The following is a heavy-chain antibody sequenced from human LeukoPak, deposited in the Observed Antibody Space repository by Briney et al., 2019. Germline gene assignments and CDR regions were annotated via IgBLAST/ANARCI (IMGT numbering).Heavy chain of an antibody. CDR3: TGVSRSSWYDY. CDR1: GFTFANAW. V-gene: IGHV3-15*01. J-gene: IGHJ4*02. Sequence: GGSLRLSCAASGFTFANAWMSWVRQAPGKGLEWVGRIKSKTDGGTTDYAAPVKGRFTISRDDSKNTLYLQMNSLKTEDTAVYYCTGVSRSSWYDYWGQGTLVTVSS. CDR2: IKSKTDGGTT. D-gene: IGHD6-13*01.